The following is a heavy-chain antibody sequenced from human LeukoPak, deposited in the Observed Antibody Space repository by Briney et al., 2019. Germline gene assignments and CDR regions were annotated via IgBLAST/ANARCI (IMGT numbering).Heavy chain of an antibody. CDR3: AKDGSGTYDFWSGYYYYFDY. D-gene: IGHD3-3*01. CDR1: GFIFTNYF. V-gene: IGHV3-23*01. CDR2: ISGSGGST. Sequence: GGSLRLSCAASGFIFTNYFMSWVRQAPGKGLEWVSGISGSGGSTYYADSVKGHFTISRDNSKNTLYLQMNSLRAEDTAVYYCAKDGSGTYDFWSGYYYYFDYWGQGTLVTVSS. J-gene: IGHJ4*02.